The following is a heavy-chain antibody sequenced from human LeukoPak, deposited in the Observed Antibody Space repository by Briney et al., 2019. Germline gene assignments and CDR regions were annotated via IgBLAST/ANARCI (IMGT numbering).Heavy chain of an antibody. Sequence: GGSLRLSCAASGFTFSSYGMHWVRQAPGKGLEWVAFIRYDGSNKYYADSVKGRFTISRDNSKNTLYLQMNSLRAEDTAVYYCAKSGHAILTGYYALDYWGQGTLVTVSS. D-gene: IGHD3-9*01. CDR3: AKSGHAILTGYYALDY. J-gene: IGHJ4*02. V-gene: IGHV3-30*02. CDR2: IRYDGSNK. CDR1: GFTFSSYG.